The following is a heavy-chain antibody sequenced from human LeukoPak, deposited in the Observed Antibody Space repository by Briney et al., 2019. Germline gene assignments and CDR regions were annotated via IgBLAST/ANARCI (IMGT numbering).Heavy chain of an antibody. J-gene: IGHJ5*02. CDR3: ARDFSAQVPVTIHDNWFDP. CDR2: IRPDGSEK. Sequence: GGSLRLSCAASGFTFRSYWMGWLPQAPGKGPEWVANIRPDGSEKYYMDSVKGRFTISRDNAKKSLYLQMNSLRADDTAMYYCARDFSAQVPVTIHDNWFDPWGQGTLVIVSS. CDR1: GFTFRSYW. D-gene: IGHD2-2*01. V-gene: IGHV3-7*01.